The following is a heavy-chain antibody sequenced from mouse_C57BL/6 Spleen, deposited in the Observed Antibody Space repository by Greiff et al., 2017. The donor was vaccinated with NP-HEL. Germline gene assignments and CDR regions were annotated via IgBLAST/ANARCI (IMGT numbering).Heavy chain of an antibody. CDR2: IRSKSNNYAT. Sequence: EVQLVESGGGLVQPKGSLKLSCAASGFSFNTYAMNWVRQAPGKGLEWVARIRSKSNNYATYYADSVKDRFTISRDDSESMLYLQMNNLKTEDTAMYYCVRQTGLGYFDYWGQGTTLTVSS. J-gene: IGHJ2*01. V-gene: IGHV10-1*01. CDR3: VRQTGLGYFDY. CDR1: GFSFNTYA. D-gene: IGHD2-4*01.